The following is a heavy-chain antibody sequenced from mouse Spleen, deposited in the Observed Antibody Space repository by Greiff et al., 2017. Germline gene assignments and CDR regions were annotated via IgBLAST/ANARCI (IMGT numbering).Heavy chain of an antibody. CDR3: ARAGFSYYFDY. D-gene: IGHD6-2*01. CDR2: IYPGDGDT. Sequence: VQLQQSGAELVRPGSSVKISCKASGYAFSSYWMNWVKQRPGQGLEWIGQIYPGDGDTNYNGKFKGKATLTADKSSSTAYMQLSSLTSEDSAVYFCARAGFSYYFDYWGQGTTLTVSS. J-gene: IGHJ2*01. CDR1: GYAFSSYW. V-gene: IGHV1-80*01.